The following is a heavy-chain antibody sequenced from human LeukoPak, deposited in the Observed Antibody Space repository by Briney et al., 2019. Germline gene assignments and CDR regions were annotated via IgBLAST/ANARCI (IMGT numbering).Heavy chain of an antibody. CDR3: AFTEGGYCSGGSCTSFDY. V-gene: IGHV4-39*07. Sequence: SETLSLTCAVSGSSISTSYWGWIRQPPGKGLEWIGSIYYSGSTYYNPSLKSRVTISVDTSKNQFSLKLSSVTAADTAVYYCAFTEGGYCSGGSCTSFDYWGQGTLVTVSS. CDR2: IYYSGST. D-gene: IGHD2-15*01. J-gene: IGHJ4*02. CDR1: GSSISTSY.